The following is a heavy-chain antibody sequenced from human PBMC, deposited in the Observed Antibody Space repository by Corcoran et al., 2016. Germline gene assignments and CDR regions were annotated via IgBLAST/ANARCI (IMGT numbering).Heavy chain of an antibody. CDR2: IYYSGRT. Sequence: QLQLQESGPGLVKPSETLSLTCTVSGGSISSSSYYWGWIRQPPGKGLEWIGSIYYSGRTYYNPSLKSRVTISVDTFKNQFSLKLSSVTAADTAVYYCARAPGVGPAARWFDPWGQGTLVTVSS. D-gene: IGHD2-2*01. V-gene: IGHV4-39*07. CDR3: ARAPGVGPAARWFDP. CDR1: GGSISSSSYY. J-gene: IGHJ5*02.